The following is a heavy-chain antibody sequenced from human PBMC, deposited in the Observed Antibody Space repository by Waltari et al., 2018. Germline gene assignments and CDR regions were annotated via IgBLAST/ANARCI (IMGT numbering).Heavy chain of an antibody. CDR3: ARGGHFDWLPTDY. CDR2: IHADGSAT. V-gene: IGHV3-74*01. D-gene: IGHD3-9*01. J-gene: IGHJ4*02. CDR1: VFTFRSYG. Sequence: EVQLVESGGGLVQPGGSLSLPCESPVFTFRSYGMYGVRQAPGKGQVWVSRIHADGSATTYADSVMGRFTISRDNAKNTVFLQMNSLRAEDTAVYYCARGGHFDWLPTDYWGQGTLVTVSS.